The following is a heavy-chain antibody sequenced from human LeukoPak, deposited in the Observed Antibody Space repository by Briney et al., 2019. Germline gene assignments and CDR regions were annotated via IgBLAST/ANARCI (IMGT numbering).Heavy chain of an antibody. J-gene: IGHJ4*02. Sequence: GGTLRLSCAASGFTFDDYGMSWVRQAPGKGLEWVSGINWNGGSTGYADSVKGRFTISRDNAKNSLYLQINSLRAEDTALYYCARYKADLDYGDEDWGQGTLVTVSS. D-gene: IGHD4-17*01. CDR2: INWNGGST. V-gene: IGHV3-20*04. CDR1: GFTFDDYG. CDR3: ARYKADLDYGDED.